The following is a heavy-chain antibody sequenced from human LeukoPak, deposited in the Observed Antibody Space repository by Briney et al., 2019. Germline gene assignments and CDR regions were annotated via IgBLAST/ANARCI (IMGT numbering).Heavy chain of an antibody. Sequence: SGGSLRLSCAASGFTFSTYAMHWVRQAPGKGLEWVAVISYDGSNKYYADSVKGRFTISRDSSKNTLYLQMNSLRAEDTAVYYCARGSNYYDSSGYYPYYFDYWGQGTLVTISS. CDR1: GFTFSTYA. CDR3: ARGSNYYDSSGYYPYYFDY. CDR2: ISYDGSNK. V-gene: IGHV3-30-3*01. J-gene: IGHJ4*02. D-gene: IGHD3-22*01.